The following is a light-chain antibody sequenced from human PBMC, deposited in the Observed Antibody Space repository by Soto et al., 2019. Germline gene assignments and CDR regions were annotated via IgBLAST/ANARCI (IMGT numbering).Light chain of an antibody. V-gene: IGKV2-28*01. J-gene: IGKJ1*01. CDR3: QQALQTPST. Sequence: DIVMTQSPLSLPVTPGEPASISCRSSQSLLHPNGGTYLEWYLQKPGQSPQLLIYLTSSRASGVPERFTGSGSGKDYTPKIRRVEAVDVRVSYCQQALQTPSTFGRGTRVEIK. CDR2: LTS. CDR1: QSLLHPNGGTY.